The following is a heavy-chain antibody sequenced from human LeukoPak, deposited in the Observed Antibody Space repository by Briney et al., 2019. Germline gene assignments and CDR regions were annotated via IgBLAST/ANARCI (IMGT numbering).Heavy chain of an antibody. Sequence: SGGSLRLSCAASGFSFSTYAMHWVRQAPGKGLEWVAVIRYDGRNKYYADSVGGRFTISRDNSKSTLFLRMNSLRTEDTAVYFCAGGGNSDMLFWGQGTLVTVSS. CDR1: GFSFSTYA. V-gene: IGHV3-30*04. J-gene: IGHJ4*02. CDR3: AGGGNSDMLF. CDR2: IRYDGRNK. D-gene: IGHD4-23*01.